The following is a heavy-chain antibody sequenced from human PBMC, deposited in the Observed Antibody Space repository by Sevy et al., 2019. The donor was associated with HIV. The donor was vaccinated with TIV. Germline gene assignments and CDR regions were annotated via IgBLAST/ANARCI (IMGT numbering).Heavy chain of an antibody. Sequence: SETLSLTCTVSGDSFSSYFWAWIRQPAGKGLEWIGRINTSGSTNYNPSLKSRVTMSVDTSKSQFSLKVTSLTAADTAIHFCARSNWVTATNGFSKSYYFDYWGQGSLVTVSS. CDR1: GDSFSSYF. J-gene: IGHJ4*02. CDR2: INTSGST. D-gene: IGHD7-27*01. CDR3: ARSNWVTATNGFSKSYYFDY. V-gene: IGHV4-4*07.